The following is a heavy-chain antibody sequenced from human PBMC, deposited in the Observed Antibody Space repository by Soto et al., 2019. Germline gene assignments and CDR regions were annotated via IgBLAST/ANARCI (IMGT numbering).Heavy chain of an antibody. CDR3: ATDQGPIAVHYYDFDY. V-gene: IGHV3-23*01. CDR1: GFTFPNFA. Sequence: EVQLLESGGGLVQPGGSLRLSGAASGFTFPNFAWNWFRQAPGKGLEWVITISGSGGTTFYADSLKGRFTISRDSSKNTLFLQMNNLRPEDTALYYCATDQGPIAVHYYDFDYWGHGTLVTVSS. CDR2: ISGSGGTT. J-gene: IGHJ4*01. D-gene: IGHD6-19*01.